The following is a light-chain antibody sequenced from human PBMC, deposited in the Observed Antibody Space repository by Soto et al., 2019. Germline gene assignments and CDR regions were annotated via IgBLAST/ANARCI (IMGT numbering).Light chain of an antibody. Sequence: DIQMTQSPSSLSASVGDRVTITCRASQSITDYLNWYQQKPGKAPKLLIYAASSLQSGVPSRFSARGSGTDFTLTISRLQPEDFATYFCQQTYLTPFTFVQGTRLEIK. CDR3: QQTYLTPFT. CDR2: AAS. J-gene: IGKJ5*01. V-gene: IGKV1-39*01. CDR1: QSITDY.